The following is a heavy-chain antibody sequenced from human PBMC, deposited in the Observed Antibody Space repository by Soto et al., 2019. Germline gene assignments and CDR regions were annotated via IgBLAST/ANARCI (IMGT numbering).Heavy chain of an antibody. CDR3: ARNDDGDDGDDYYYYMDV. D-gene: IGHD4-17*01. CDR1: GFTFSDYY. Sequence: PGGSLRLSCAASGFTFSDYYMRWIRQAPGKGLEWVSYISSSGSTIYYAASVKGRFTISRDNAKNSLYLQMNSLRAEDTAVYYWARNDDGDDGDDYYYYMDVWGKGTTVTV. V-gene: IGHV3-11*01. J-gene: IGHJ6*03. CDR2: ISSSGSTI.